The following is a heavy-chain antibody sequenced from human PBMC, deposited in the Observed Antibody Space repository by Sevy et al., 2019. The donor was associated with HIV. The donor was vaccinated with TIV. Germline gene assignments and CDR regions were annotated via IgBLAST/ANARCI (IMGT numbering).Heavy chain of an antibody. J-gene: IGHJ6*02. V-gene: IGHV3-53*01. CDR2: IYIAGRT. Sequence: GGSLRLSCAVSGFTVSDNYMNWVRQAPGKGLEWVSIIYIAGRTYYADSVRGRFTISRDKAKNTLYLQMNSLRVQDTDMYYCVREDLVLGEDNYYGMDVWGQGTTVTVSS. CDR3: VREDLVLGEDNYYGMDV. CDR1: GFTVSDNY. D-gene: IGHD3-16*01.